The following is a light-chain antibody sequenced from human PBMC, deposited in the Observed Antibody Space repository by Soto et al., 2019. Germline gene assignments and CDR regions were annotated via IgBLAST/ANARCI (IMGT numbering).Light chain of an antibody. CDR2: DTT. CDR3: QHFGISSWT. V-gene: IGKV3-20*01. J-gene: IGKJ1*01. Sequence: EVVLTQSPATLSLSPGERATLSCRASQSVARGYLDWYQQRAGQAPRRLIYDTTRRATDIPHRFSGSGSGTDFTLSINRLEPDDFAVYYCQHFGISSWTFGRGTKVEIK. CDR1: QSVARGY.